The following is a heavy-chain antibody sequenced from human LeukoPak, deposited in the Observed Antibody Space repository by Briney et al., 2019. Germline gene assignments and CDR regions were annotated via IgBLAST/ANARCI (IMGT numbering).Heavy chain of an antibody. CDR1: GYTFTSHD. CDR3: ARGRLARYCSGGSCYSELDP. J-gene: IGHJ5*02. V-gene: IGHV1-8*01. Sequence: ASVKVSCKASGYTFTSHDINWVRQATGQGLEWMGWVNPNSGNTGYAQKFQGRVTMTRNTSITTVYMELSSLTSEDTAVYYCARGRLARYCSGGSCYSELDPWGQGTLVTVSS. CDR2: VNPNSGNT. D-gene: IGHD2-15*01.